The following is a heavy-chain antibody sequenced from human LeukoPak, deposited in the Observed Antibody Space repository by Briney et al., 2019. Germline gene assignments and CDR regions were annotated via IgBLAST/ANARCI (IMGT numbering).Heavy chain of an antibody. CDR3: AGVVPAAMGYFDY. D-gene: IGHD2-2*01. J-gene: IGHJ4*02. CDR1: GYSISSGYY. V-gene: IGHV4-38-2*02. Sequence: SETLSLTCTVSGYSISSGYYWGWTRQPPGKGLEWIGSIYHSGSTYYNPSLRSRVTISVDTSKNQFSLKLSSVTAADTAVYYCAGVVPAAMGYFDYWGQGTLVTVSS. CDR2: IYHSGST.